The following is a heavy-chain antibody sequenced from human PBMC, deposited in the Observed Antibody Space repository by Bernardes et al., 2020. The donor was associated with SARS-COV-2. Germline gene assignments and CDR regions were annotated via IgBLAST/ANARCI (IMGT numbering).Heavy chain of an antibody. V-gene: IGHV3-64*02. CDR3: ARAPITMVRGIELNY. CDR1: GFTFNTYA. Sequence: GGSLRLSRVGSGFTFNTYAMYWVRQAPGKGLEYVSAISYNGGSAYYADSVKGRFTISRDNSQNTLFLQMRSLRVEDMAVYYCARAPITMVRGIELNYWGQGTLVTDSS. J-gene: IGHJ4*02. D-gene: IGHD3-10*01. CDR2: ISYNGGSA.